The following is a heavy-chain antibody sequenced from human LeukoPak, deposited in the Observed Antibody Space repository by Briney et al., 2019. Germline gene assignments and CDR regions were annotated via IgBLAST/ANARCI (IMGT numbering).Heavy chain of an antibody. Sequence: GGSLRLSCAASGFTFSSYAMHWVRQAPGKGLEWVAVISYDGSNKYYADSVKGRFTISRDNSKNTLYMQMNSLRAEDTAVYYCAKEADNSGYYLDHWGQGTLVTVPS. CDR2: ISYDGSNK. V-gene: IGHV3-30*04. D-gene: IGHD3-22*01. J-gene: IGHJ4*02. CDR3: AKEADNSGYYLDH. CDR1: GFTFSSYA.